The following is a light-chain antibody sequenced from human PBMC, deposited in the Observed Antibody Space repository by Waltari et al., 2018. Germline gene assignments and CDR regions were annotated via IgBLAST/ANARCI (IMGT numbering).Light chain of an antibody. J-gene: IGLJ3*02. V-gene: IGLV1-44*01. Sequence: QSVLTQPPSASGTPGQRVTIPCSGSNSNIGSNPVNWYQQFPGTAPKLLMYNNNQRPSGVPDRFSGSKSGTSASLAISGLQSEDEADYYCAPWDDSLNGPVFGGGTKLTVL. CDR2: NNN. CDR1: NSNIGSNP. CDR3: APWDDSLNGPV.